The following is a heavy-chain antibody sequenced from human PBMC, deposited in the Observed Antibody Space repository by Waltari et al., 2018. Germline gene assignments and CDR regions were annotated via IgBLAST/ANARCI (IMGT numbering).Heavy chain of an antibody. Sequence: QVQLQESGPGLVKPSETLSLPCTVFGGSITNNYWSWFRQPPGGGLEWVGYISYSGSAYSNPSLKSRVTISVDTSKSQFSLKLSSMTAADTAVYYCARDSYSSSFDSWGQGTLVTVSS. CDR3: ARDSYSSSFDS. CDR1: GGSITNNY. D-gene: IGHD6-13*01. J-gene: IGHJ4*02. CDR2: ISYSGSA. V-gene: IGHV4-59*01.